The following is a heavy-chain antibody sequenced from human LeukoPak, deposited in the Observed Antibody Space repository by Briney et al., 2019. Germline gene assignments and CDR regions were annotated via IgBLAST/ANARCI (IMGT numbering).Heavy chain of an antibody. D-gene: IGHD2-8*02. V-gene: IGHV3-9*01. CDR3: AKDIAARGVLDY. CDR2: ISWNSGSI. J-gene: IGHJ4*02. Sequence: GGSLGLSCAASGFTFDDYAMHWVRQAPGKGLEWVSGISWNSGSIGYADSVKGRFTISRDNAKNSLYLQMNSLRAEDTALYYCAKDIAARGVLDYWGQGTLVTVSS. CDR1: GFTFDDYA.